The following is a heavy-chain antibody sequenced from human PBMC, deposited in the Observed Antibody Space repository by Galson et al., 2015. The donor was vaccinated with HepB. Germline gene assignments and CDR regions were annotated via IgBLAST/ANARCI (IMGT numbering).Heavy chain of an antibody. V-gene: IGHV5-51*03. J-gene: IGHJ3*02. D-gene: IGHD3-10*01. CDR3: ARRYYYVSGSEHAFDI. Sequence: SGAEVKKPGESLKISCKGSGYIFTNYWIVWVRQMPGKGLEWMGIIYPGDSDTRYSPSFQGQVTMSADKSISTAYLQWSSLKASDTAMYYCARRYYYVSGSEHAFDIWGQGTMVTVSS. CDR2: IYPGDSDT. CDR1: GYIFTNYW.